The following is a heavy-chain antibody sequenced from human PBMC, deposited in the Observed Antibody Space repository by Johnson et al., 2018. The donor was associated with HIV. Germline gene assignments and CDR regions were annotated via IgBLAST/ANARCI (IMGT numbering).Heavy chain of an antibody. CDR1: KFIF. CDR3: ARALSVLQFLEWLLGDAFDI. J-gene: IGHJ3*02. CDR2: MSYDGSFE. D-gene: IGHD3-3*01. V-gene: IGHV3-30-3*01. Sequence: QVQLVESGGGEVQPGTSLRLSCVGSKFIFVRQAVGKGLGWVALMSYDGSFEFNISRDNSKNTLYLQMNSLRAEDTAVYYCARALSVLQFLEWLLGDAFDISGQGTMVTVSS.